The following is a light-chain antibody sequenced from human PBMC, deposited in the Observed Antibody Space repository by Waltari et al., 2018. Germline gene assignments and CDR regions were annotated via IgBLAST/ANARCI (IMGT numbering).Light chain of an antibody. CDR3: NSRDSSGNHYV. Sequence: VALGQTVRITCQGDSLRSYYASWYQQKPGQAPVLVIYGKNNRPSGIPDRFSGSSSGNTASLTITGAQAEDEADYYCNSRDSSGNHYVFGTGTKVTVL. V-gene: IGLV3-19*01. J-gene: IGLJ1*01. CDR1: SLRSYY. CDR2: GKN.